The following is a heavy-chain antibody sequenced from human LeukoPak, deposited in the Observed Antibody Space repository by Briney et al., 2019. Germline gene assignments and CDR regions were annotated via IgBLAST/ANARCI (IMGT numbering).Heavy chain of an antibody. CDR3: ARGPNSNWSGLDF. Sequence: GGSLRLSCIASGFSFSGHWMHWARQLPGKGLVWVSRISPTGSTTSYADSVKGRFTVSRDNAKNTLYLQVNNLRAEDTAVYYCARGPNSNWSGLDFWGQGTLLTVSP. V-gene: IGHV3-74*01. CDR2: ISPTGSTT. J-gene: IGHJ4*02. CDR1: GFSFSGHW. D-gene: IGHD6-6*01.